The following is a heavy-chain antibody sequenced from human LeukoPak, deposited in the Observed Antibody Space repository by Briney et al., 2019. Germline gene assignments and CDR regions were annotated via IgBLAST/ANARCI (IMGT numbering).Heavy chain of an antibody. V-gene: IGHV3-53*01. CDR1: GFTVSSNY. J-gene: IGHJ5*02. CDR3: ARDNSVRDEAWWFNP. CDR2: IYSGGST. D-gene: IGHD5-24*01. Sequence: GGSLRLSCAASGFTVSSNYMSWVRQAPGKGLQWVSVIYSGGSTYYADSVKGRFTISRDNSKNTLYLQMNSLRAEDTAVYYCARDNSVRDEAWWFNPWGQGTLVTVSS.